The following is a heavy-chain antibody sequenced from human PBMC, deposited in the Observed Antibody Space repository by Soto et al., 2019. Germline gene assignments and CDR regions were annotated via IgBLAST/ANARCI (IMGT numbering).Heavy chain of an antibody. J-gene: IGHJ4*02. Sequence: GGSLRLSCAASGFTFSSYGMHWVRQAPGKGLEWVAVIWYDGSNKYYADSVKGRFTISRDNSKNTLYLQMNSLRAEDTAVYYCAREGAVAGLFDYWGQGTLVTVSS. V-gene: IGHV3-33*01. D-gene: IGHD6-19*01. CDR1: GFTFSSYG. CDR3: AREGAVAGLFDY. CDR2: IWYDGSNK.